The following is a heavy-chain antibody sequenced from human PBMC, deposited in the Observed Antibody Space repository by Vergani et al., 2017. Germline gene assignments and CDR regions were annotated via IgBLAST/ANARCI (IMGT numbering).Heavy chain of an antibody. CDR1: GGTFSSYA. CDR3: ARDSDYDSSGYIGAFDI. Sequence: QVQLVQSGAEVKKPGSSVKVSCKASGGTFSSYAISRVRQAPGQGLEWMGGIIPIFGTANYAQKFQGRVTITADESTSTAYMELSSLRSEDTAVYYCARDSDYDSSGYIGAFDIWGQGTMVTVSS. J-gene: IGHJ3*02. V-gene: IGHV1-69*01. CDR2: IIPIFGTA. D-gene: IGHD3-22*01.